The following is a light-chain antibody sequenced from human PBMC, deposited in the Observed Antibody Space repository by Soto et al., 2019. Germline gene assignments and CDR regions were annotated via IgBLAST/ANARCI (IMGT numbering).Light chain of an antibody. Sequence: DIQMTQSPSSLSASVGDRVTITCRASQSISSYLNWYQQKPGRAPKLLIFGASSLHSGVPSRFSGSGSGTEFTLTISSLQPEDFATYYCQQSYSTPITFGQGTRLEIK. CDR1: QSISSY. J-gene: IGKJ5*01. CDR3: QQSYSTPIT. V-gene: IGKV1-39*01. CDR2: GAS.